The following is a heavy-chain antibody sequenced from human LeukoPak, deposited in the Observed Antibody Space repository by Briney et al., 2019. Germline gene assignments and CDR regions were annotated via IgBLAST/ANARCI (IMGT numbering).Heavy chain of an antibody. J-gene: IGHJ6*02. CDR3: ARRLDYYYGMDV. Sequence: SETLSLTCTVSGGSISSSSYYWGWIRQPPGKGLEWIGSIYYSGSTYYNPSLKSRVTISVDTSKNQFSLKLSSVTAADTAVYYCARRLDYYYGMDVWGQGTTVAVSS. CDR2: IYYSGST. V-gene: IGHV4-39*01. CDR1: GGSISSSSYY. D-gene: IGHD3-16*01.